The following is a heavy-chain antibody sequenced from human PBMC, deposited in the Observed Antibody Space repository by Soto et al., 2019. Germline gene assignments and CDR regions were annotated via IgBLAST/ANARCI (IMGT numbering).Heavy chain of an antibody. Sequence: GGSLRLSCAASGFTFSIYAMAWVRQAPGRGLEWVSSMAGTGGRTDYADSVKGRLTISRDNSKNTLYLQMDSLRADDTAIYYCAKDEKVSTGWPHFDYWGQGILVTVSS. V-gene: IGHV3-23*01. D-gene: IGHD2-15*01. CDR3: AKDEKVSTGWPHFDY. CDR1: GFTFSIYA. J-gene: IGHJ4*02. CDR2: MAGTGGRT.